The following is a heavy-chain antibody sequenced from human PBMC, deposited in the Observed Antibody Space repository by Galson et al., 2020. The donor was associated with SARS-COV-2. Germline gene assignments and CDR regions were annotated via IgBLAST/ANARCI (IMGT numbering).Heavy chain of an antibody. CDR2: IYYSGST. V-gene: IGHV4-30-4*01. D-gene: IGHD3-22*01. CDR3: ARDRGDYFDSDGSYFDY. CDR1: GDSISTGDNY. J-gene: IGHJ4*02. Sequence: SETLSLTCTVSGDSISTGDNYWSWIRQPPGKGLEWIGNIYYSGSTHYNPSLQSRVSISVDTSKNLFSLNLNSVTAADTAVYFCARDRGDYFDSDGSYFDYWGQGTLVTVSS.